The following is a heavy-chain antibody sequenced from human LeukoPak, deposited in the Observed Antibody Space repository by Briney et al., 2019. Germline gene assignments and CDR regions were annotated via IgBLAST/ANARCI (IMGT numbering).Heavy chain of an antibody. CDR1: GYAFTNYG. J-gene: IGHJ4*02. CDR2: ISTYNGNT. CDR3: ARAPHTILTTIPFADY. D-gene: IGHD5-12*01. Sequence: ASVKVSCKASGYAFTNYGISWVRQAPGQGLEWMGWISTYNGNTNYAQNLQGRVTETTDTSTGTAYMELRSLRSDDTAVYYCARAPHTILTTIPFADYWGQGTLVTVSS. V-gene: IGHV1-18*01.